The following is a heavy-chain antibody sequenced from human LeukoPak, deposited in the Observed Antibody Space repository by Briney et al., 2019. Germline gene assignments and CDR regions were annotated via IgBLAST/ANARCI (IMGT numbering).Heavy chain of an antibody. Sequence: GGSLRLSCAASGFTFSSYAMSWVRQAPGKGLEWVSAIGGSGGSTYYADPVKGRFTISRDNSKNTLYLQMNSLRAEDTAVYYCAKRVRAGSGYFYWGQGTLVTVSS. D-gene: IGHD3-22*01. CDR3: AKRVRAGSGYFY. V-gene: IGHV3-23*01. J-gene: IGHJ4*02. CDR2: IGGSGGST. CDR1: GFTFSSYA.